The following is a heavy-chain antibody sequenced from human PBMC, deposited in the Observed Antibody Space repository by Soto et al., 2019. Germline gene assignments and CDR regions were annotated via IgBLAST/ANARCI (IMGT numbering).Heavy chain of an antibody. Sequence: QVQLVQSGGGLVQPGRSLRLSCAASGFTFSAYGMHWVRQAAGKGLEWVALISYDGSDKSYAKSVKGRFTISRDESKNTLYLRRNSPRAEDTATYYCAKDLSPATVSTYFDHWGQGSLVIVSP. CDR2: ISYDGSDK. CDR1: GFTFSAYG. CDR3: AKDLSPATVSTYFDH. V-gene: IGHV3-30*18. D-gene: IGHD2-2*01. J-gene: IGHJ4*02.